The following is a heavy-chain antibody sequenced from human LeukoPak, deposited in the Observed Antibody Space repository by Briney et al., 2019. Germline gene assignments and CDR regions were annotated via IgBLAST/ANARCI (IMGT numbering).Heavy chain of an antibody. V-gene: IGHV1-69*05. CDR1: GGTFSSYA. Sequence: SMKVSCKASGGTFSSYAISWVRQAPGQGLEWMGRIIPIFGTANYAQKFQGRVTITTDESTSTAYMELSSLRSEDTAVYYCARDKVRGSWFDPWGQGTLVTVSS. CDR2: IIPIFGTA. CDR3: ARDKVRGSWFDP. J-gene: IGHJ5*02. D-gene: IGHD3-10*01.